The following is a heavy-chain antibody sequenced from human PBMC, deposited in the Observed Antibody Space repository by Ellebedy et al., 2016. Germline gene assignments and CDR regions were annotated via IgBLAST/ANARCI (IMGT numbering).Heavy chain of an antibody. CDR2: ISGSGDNT. V-gene: IGHV3-23*01. CDR3: AKETVPQQLVQGYYGMDV. CDR1: GFTFSTYA. D-gene: IGHD6-13*01. Sequence: GESLKISXAASGFTFSTYAMTWVRQAPGKGLEWVSAISGSGDNTYYADSVKGRFTISRDNAKNTLYLQMNSLRAEDTAVYYCAKETVPQQLVQGYYGMDVWGQGTTVTVSS. J-gene: IGHJ6*02.